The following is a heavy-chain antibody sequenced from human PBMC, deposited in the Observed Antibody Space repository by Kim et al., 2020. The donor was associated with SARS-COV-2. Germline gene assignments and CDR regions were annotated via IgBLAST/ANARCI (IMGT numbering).Heavy chain of an antibody. Sequence: GGSLRLSCAASGFTFSDYYMSWIRQAPGKGLEWVSYISSSGSTIYYADSVKGRFTISRDNAKNSLYLQMNSLRAEDTAVHYCARDGKSYYDFWSGYEWISYYYYGMDVWGQGTTVTVSS. CDR2: ISSSGSTI. V-gene: IGHV3-11*01. D-gene: IGHD3-3*01. CDR1: GFTFSDYY. J-gene: IGHJ6*02. CDR3: ARDGKSYYDFWSGYEWISYYYYGMDV.